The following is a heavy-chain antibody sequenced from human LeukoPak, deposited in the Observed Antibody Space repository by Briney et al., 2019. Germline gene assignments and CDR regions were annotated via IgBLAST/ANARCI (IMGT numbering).Heavy chain of an antibody. Sequence: ASVKVSCKASGYTFTSYDINWVRQATGQGLEWMGWMNPNGGNTGYAQKFQGRVTMTMNTSISTAYMELSSLTSEDTAVYYCARGYYYESSGYYRPDYWGQGTVVTVSS. V-gene: IGHV1-8*01. CDR1: GYTFTSYD. D-gene: IGHD3-22*01. CDR2: MNPNGGNT. CDR3: ARGYYYESSGYYRPDY. J-gene: IGHJ4*02.